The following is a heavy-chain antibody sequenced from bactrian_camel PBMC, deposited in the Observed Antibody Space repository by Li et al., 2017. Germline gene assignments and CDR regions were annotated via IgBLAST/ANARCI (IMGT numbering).Heavy chain of an antibody. D-gene: IGHD3*01. CDR2: IDSDART. Sequence: VQLVESGGGSVQAGGSLILSCAASGYITSRYCIGWFRQAPGKEREGVAAIDSDARTRYADSVKGRFTISKDNVLNILYLQMDNLKPEDSATYRCAASWDVTAREALGSIASPEFGYWGEGTQVTVS. J-gene: IGHJ6*01. CDR3: AASWDVTAREALGSIASPEFGY. CDR1: GYITSRYC. V-gene: IGHV3S67*01.